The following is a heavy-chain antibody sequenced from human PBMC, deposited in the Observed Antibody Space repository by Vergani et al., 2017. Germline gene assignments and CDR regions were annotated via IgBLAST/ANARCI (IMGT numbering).Heavy chain of an antibody. CDR2: IYPGDSDT. D-gene: IGHD3-10*01. Sequence: EVQLVQSGAEVKKPGESLKISCKGSGYSFTSYWIGWVRQMPGKGLEWMGNIYPGDSDTRYSPSFQGQVTISADKSISTAYLQWRSLKASDTSMYYCARQQYYYGSGTYRGGMDVWGQGTTVTVSS. CDR3: ARQQYYYGSGTYRGGMDV. J-gene: IGHJ6*02. V-gene: IGHV5-51*01. CDR1: GYSFTSYW.